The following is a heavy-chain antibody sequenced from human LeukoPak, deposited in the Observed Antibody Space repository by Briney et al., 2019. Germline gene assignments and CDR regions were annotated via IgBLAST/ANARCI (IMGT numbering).Heavy chain of an antibody. J-gene: IGHJ4*02. D-gene: IGHD6-13*01. CDR1: GGSISSYY. CDR3: ASGTAAGTVDY. V-gene: IGHV4-59*01. Sequence: PSETLSLTCTVSGGSISSYYWSWIRQPPGKGLEWIGYIYYSGSTNYNPSLKSRVTTSVDTSKNQFSLKLSSVTAADTAVYYCASGTAAGTVDYWGQGTLVTVSS. CDR2: IYYSGST.